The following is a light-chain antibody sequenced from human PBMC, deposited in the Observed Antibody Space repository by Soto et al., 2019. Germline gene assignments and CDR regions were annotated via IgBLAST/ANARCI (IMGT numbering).Light chain of an antibody. CDR3: QQSNNWPYT. CDR1: QSVSSN. V-gene: IGKV3-15*01. J-gene: IGKJ2*01. CDR2: GAS. Sequence: EIVMTQSPATLSVSPGERATLSCRASQSVSSNLAWYQQKPGQAPRLLFYGASTRATGIPARFIGSGSGTDFTLTISSLQPEDFAVYYCQQSNNWPYTFGQGTKLEIK.